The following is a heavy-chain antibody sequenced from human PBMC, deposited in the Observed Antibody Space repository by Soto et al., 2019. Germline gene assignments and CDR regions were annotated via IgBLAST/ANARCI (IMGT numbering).Heavy chain of an antibody. Sequence: QVQLQESGPGLVKPSETLSLTCTVSGGPVTSAYWHWIRQPPGKGLEWIGHIYYSDSPSYNPSLKSRVTLSVDTFNNHFSLRLTSVTAADTAVYYCARDVPYDASGIWGQGNLVTVS. CDR1: GGPVTSAY. V-gene: IGHV4-59*02. J-gene: IGHJ4*02. CDR3: ARDVPYDASGI. CDR2: IYYSDSP. D-gene: IGHD3-22*01.